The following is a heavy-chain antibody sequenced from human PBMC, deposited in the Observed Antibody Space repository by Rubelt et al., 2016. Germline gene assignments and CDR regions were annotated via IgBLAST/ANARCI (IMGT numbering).Heavy chain of an antibody. CDR2: IDYSGST. J-gene: IGHJ4*02. CDR1: GGSVSSNY. Sequence: QVQLQESGPGLVKPSETLSLTCTISGGSVSSNYWNWIRQSPEKGLEWIAYIDYSGSTNYHPSLKSRVTISVDKSKNQFSLTLSSVTAADTAVYYWAAGHIAAAANVIDYWGQGTLVTVSS. CDR3: AAGHIAAAANVIDY. V-gene: IGHV4-59*02. D-gene: IGHD6-13*01.